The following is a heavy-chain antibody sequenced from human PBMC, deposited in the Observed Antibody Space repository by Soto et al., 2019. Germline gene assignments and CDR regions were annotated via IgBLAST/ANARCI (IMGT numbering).Heavy chain of an antibody. CDR1: GFTFSSCG. CDR3: VKDNPSLDY. J-gene: IGHJ4*02. V-gene: IGHV3-30*02. CDR2: ILYDGSDK. Sequence: GGSLRLSCAASGFTFSSCGMHWVRQAPGKGLEWVAIILYDGSDKYYADSVRGRFTISRDNSKDTLYLQMNSLSAEDTAVYYCVKDNPSLDYWGQGTLVTVSS.